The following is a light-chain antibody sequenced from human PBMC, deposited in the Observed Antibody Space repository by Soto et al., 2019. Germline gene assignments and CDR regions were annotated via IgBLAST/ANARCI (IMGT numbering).Light chain of an antibody. CDR2: GAS. CDR3: QQSNDWPLT. Sequence: EIVMTQSPATLSVSPGERATLSCRASQSAGSNLAWYQQKPGQAPRLLIYGASSRATGIQARFSGSGSGTDFTLTISSLQSEDFAVYYCQQSNDWPLTFGGGTKVEIK. V-gene: IGKV3-15*01. J-gene: IGKJ4*01. CDR1: QSAGSN.